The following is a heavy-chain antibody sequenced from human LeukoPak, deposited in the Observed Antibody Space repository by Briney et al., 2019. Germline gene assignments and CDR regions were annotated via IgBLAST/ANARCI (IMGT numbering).Heavy chain of an antibody. D-gene: IGHD3-3*01. CDR1: GFTFSSYS. J-gene: IGHJ3*02. Sequence: GGSLRLSCAASGFTFSSYSMNWVRQAPGKGLEWVSSISSSSCYIYYAHSVKGRFTISRDNAKNSLYLQMNSLRAEDTAVYYCARELRITIFGVVTPDAFDIWGQGTMVTVSS. CDR2: ISSSSCYI. CDR3: ARELRITIFGVVTPDAFDI. V-gene: IGHV3-21*01.